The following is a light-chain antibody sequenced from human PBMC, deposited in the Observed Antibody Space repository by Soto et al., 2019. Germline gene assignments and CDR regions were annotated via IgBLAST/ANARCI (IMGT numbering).Light chain of an antibody. V-gene: IGKV1-8*01. Sequence: AIRMTQSPSSFSASTGDRVTITCRASQGISSYLAWYQQKPGTDPKLLIYAASTLQSGVPSRFSGSGSGTDFTLTISCLQSEDFATYYCQQYYSYPRTFGQGTKVEIK. J-gene: IGKJ1*01. CDR1: QGISSY. CDR2: AAS. CDR3: QQYYSYPRT.